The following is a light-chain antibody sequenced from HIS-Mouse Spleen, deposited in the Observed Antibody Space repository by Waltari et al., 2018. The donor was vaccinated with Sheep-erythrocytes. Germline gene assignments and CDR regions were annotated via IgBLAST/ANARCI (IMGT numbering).Light chain of an antibody. Sequence: QSALTQPPSASGSPGQSVTISCTGTSSDVGGYNYVSWYQQHPGKAPNLMIYEVSKRHSGVPDRCSGSKSGNTASLTVSGLQAEDEADYYCSSYAGSNNYVFGTGTKVTVL. CDR2: EVS. CDR3: SSYAGSNNYV. CDR1: SSDVGGYNY. V-gene: IGLV2-8*01. J-gene: IGLJ1*01.